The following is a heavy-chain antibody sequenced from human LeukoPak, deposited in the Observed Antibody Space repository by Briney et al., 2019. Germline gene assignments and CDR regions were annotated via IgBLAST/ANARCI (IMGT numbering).Heavy chain of an antibody. CDR2: ISSSSSTI. CDR1: GFTFSSYG. CDR3: ARERTLVATIPPREKKKNYYMDV. Sequence: GGSLRLSCAASGFTFSSYGMTWVRQAPGKGLEWVSYISSSSSTIYYADSVKGRFTISRDNAKNSLYLQMNSLRAEDTAVYYCARERTLVATIPPREKKKNYYMDVWGKGTTVTVSS. D-gene: IGHD5-12*01. V-gene: IGHV3-48*04. J-gene: IGHJ6*03.